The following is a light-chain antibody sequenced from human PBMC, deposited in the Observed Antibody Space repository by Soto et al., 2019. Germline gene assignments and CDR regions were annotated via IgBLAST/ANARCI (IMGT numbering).Light chain of an antibody. CDR3: LQDYTYPRT. J-gene: IGKJ1*01. Sequence: AIQMTQSPSSLSASVGDRVTITCRASQAIRNDLDWYQQTPGKAPKLLIYGASSLQSGVPSRFSGSGSGTDFTLTISSLQPEDFATYYCLQDYTYPRTFGQGTKVEIK. CDR1: QAIRND. CDR2: GAS. V-gene: IGKV1-6*01.